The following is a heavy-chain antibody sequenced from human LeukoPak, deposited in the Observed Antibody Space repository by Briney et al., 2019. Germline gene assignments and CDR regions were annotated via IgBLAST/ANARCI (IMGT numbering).Heavy chain of an antibody. D-gene: IGHD2-2*01. CDR2: ISAYNGNT. CDR3: ARDSCTSTSCSFDY. CDR1: GYTFTRYG. Sequence: ASVKVSCKASGYTFTRYGISWVRQAPGQGLEWMGWISAYNGNTNYAQKVQGRVTMTTDASTSTAYMELRSLRSDDTAVYYCARDSCTSTSCSFDYWGQGTLVTVSS. J-gene: IGHJ4*02. V-gene: IGHV1-18*01.